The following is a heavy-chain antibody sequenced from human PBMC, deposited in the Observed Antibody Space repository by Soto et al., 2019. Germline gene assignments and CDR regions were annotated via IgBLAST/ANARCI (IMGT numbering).Heavy chain of an antibody. V-gene: IGHV1-2*02. D-gene: IGHD2-21*01. CDR2: INPETGGT. J-gene: IGHJ6*02. Sequence: ASVKVSCKASGYTFTGYYVHWVREAPGQGLEWMGWINPETGGTSYAQKFQGRVTLPRDTSINTAYLELSSLRFDDAAVYFCARERFQVISDGMNVWGQGTTVTVS. CDR3: ARERFQVISDGMNV. CDR1: GYTFTGYY.